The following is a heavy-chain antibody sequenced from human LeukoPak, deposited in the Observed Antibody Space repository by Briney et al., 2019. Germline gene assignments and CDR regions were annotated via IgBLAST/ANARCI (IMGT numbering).Heavy chain of an antibody. J-gene: IGHJ3*02. CDR1: GFTFSSYA. CDR3: AKDTTRNYYDSSGYLLGDAFDI. Sequence: GGSLRLSCAASGFTFSSYAMSWVRQAPGKGLEWVSAISGSGGSTYYADSVKGRFTISRDNSKNTLYLQMNSLRAEDTAVYYCAKDTTRNYYDSSGYLLGDAFDIWGQGTMVTVSS. CDR2: ISGSGGST. D-gene: IGHD3-22*01. V-gene: IGHV3-23*01.